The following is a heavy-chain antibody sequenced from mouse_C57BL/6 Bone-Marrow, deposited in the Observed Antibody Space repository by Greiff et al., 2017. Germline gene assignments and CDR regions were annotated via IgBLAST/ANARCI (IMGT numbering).Heavy chain of an antibody. CDR1: GYTFTSYG. D-gene: IGHD2-4*01. CDR2: IYPRSGNT. J-gene: IGHJ3*01. CDR3: ARGRRYDYDPSWFAY. Sequence: VQLQQSGAELARPGASVKLSCKASGYTFTSYGISWVKQRTGQGLEWIGEIYPRSGNTYYNEKFKGKATLTADKSSSTAYMELRSLTAEFSAVYFCARGRRYDYDPSWFAYWGRGTLVTVSA. V-gene: IGHV1-81*01.